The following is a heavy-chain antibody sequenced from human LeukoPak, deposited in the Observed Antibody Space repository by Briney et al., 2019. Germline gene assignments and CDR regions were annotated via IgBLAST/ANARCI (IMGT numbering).Heavy chain of an antibody. CDR2: INPGGDNT. CDR3: ARIRDGYNEAYDI. Sequence: ASVKVSCKASGYTFTNYYIHWVRQAPGQGLGWMGLINPGGDNTDYAQNFQGRVTMTRDTSTSTVYMGLSSLRSEGTAVYYCARIRDGYNEAYDIWVQGTMVTVSS. D-gene: IGHD5-24*01. CDR1: GYTFTNYY. V-gene: IGHV1-46*01. J-gene: IGHJ3*02.